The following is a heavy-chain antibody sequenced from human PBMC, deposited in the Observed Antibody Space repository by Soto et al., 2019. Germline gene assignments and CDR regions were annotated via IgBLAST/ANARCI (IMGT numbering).Heavy chain of an antibody. V-gene: IGHV1-69*01. CDR3: ARHYTGSSSSYYYYGMDV. D-gene: IGHD6-6*01. CDR1: EGPLSSYA. J-gene: IGHJ6*02. Sequence: QVQLVQSGAEVKKPGSWVKFSCKASEGPLSSYAISWVRQAPGQGLEWMGGIIPIFGTANYAQKFQGRVTITADESTSTAYMELSSLRSEDTAVYYCARHYTGSSSSYYYYGMDVWGQGTTVTVSS. CDR2: IIPIFGTA.